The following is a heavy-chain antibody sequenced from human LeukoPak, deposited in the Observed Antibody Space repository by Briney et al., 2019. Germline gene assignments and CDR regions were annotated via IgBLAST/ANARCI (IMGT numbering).Heavy chain of an antibody. CDR3: AREVAAAGHNWFDP. CDR1: GYTFTGYY. J-gene: IGHJ5*02. CDR2: INPNSGNT. D-gene: IGHD6-13*01. Sequence: ASVKVSCKASGYTFTGYYMHWVRQAPGQGLEWMGWINPNSGNTGYAQKFQGRVTMTRNTSISTAYMELSSLRSEDTAVYYCAREVAAAGHNWFDPWGQGTLVTVSS. V-gene: IGHV1-8*02.